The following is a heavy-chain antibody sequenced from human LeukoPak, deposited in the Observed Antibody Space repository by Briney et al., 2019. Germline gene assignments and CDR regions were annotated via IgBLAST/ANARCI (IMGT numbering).Heavy chain of an antibody. V-gene: IGHV3-23*01. J-gene: IGHJ3*02. CDR1: GFTFSNFA. CDR2: IDGSGDKT. Sequence: GGSLRLSCAASGFTFSNFAIRWVRQVPGKGLEWVSSIDGSGDKTHYPDSVRGRFTVSRDNSKNTLYLQMNNLRAEDTAVYYCAKRVAEESSSWYIDMWGQGTMVSVSS. CDR3: AKRVAEESSSWYIDM. D-gene: IGHD6-13*01.